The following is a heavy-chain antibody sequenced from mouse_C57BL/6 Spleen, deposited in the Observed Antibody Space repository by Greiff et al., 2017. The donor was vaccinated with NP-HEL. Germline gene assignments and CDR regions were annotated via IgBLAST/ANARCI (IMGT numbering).Heavy chain of an antibody. V-gene: IGHV1-76*01. CDR3: ARGDSYYSNYGYFDV. CDR2: IYPGSGNT. CDR1: GYTFTDYY. J-gene: IGHJ1*03. D-gene: IGHD2-5*01. Sequence: LQESGAELVRPGASVKLSCKASGYTFTDYYINWVKQRPGQGLEWIARIYPGSGNTYYNEKFKGKATLTAEKSSSTAYMQLSSLTSEDSAVYFCARGDSYYSNYGYFDVWGTGTTVTVSS.